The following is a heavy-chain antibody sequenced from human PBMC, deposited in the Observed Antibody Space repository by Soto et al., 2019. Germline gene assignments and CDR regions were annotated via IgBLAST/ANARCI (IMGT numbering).Heavy chain of an antibody. J-gene: IGHJ4*02. CDR1: GGAFIGYY. CDR3: ASKRGNYLDY. Sequence: ETLCLTCAVYGGAFIGYYWRWVRQPPGKGLEWIGYINHSGTTSYNPSLKSRVTISVDTSKNQFSLKLSSVTAADTAVYYCASKRGNYLDYWGRGALVTVSS. D-gene: IGHD3-16*01. V-gene: IGHV4-34*01. CDR2: INHSGTT.